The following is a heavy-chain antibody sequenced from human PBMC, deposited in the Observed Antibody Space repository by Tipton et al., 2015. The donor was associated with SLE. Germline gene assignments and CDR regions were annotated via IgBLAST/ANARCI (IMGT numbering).Heavy chain of an antibody. D-gene: IGHD2/OR15-2a*01. J-gene: IGHJ4*02. CDR3: TLTPTLIVAGLGDS. Sequence: SLRLSFTASGLTSGDFAMSWVRQAPGRGLEWVGSLKNKAHGGTANYAASVEGRFTISRDESKSIAFLQMNSLRIEDTAVYYCTLTPTLIVAGLGDSWGQGTLVTVSS. V-gene: IGHV3-49*04. CDR1: GLTSGDFA. CDR2: LKNKAHGGTA.